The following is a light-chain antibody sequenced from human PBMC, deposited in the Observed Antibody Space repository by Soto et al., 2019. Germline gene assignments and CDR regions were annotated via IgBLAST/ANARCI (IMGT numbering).Light chain of an antibody. CDR1: QRLLHSNGNNF. CDR3: MQALQTPYT. V-gene: IGKV2-28*01. J-gene: IGKJ2*01. CDR2: LGF. Sequence: EIVMTQSPPSLTVTPGEPASISCRSSQRLLHSNGNNFLDWYLQKPGQSPQLLIYLGFNRASGVPDRFSGSGAGTDFTLKISRVEAEDVGVYYCMQALQTPYTFGQGTKLEIK.